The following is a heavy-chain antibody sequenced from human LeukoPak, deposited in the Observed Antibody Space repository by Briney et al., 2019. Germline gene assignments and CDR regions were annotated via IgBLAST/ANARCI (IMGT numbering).Heavy chain of an antibody. Sequence: SETLSLTCTVSGGSISSYYWSWIRQPPGKGLEWIGYIYYSGSTNYNPSLKSRVTISVDTSKNQFSLKLSSVTAADTAVYYCARGATGFDYWGQGTLVTVSS. V-gene: IGHV4-59*01. CDR3: ARGATGFDY. CDR1: GGSISSYY. J-gene: IGHJ4*02. D-gene: IGHD5-12*01. CDR2: IYYSGST.